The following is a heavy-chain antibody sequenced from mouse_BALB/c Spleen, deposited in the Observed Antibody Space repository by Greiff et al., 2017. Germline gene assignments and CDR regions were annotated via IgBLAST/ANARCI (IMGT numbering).Heavy chain of an antibody. J-gene: IGHJ4*01. Sequence: QVQLQQSGPGLVAPSQSLSITCTVSGFSLTSYGVHWVRQPPGKGLEWLGVIWAGGSTNYNSALMSRLSISKDNSKSQVFLKMNSLQTDDTAMYYCARGQYGNYLAMDYWGQGTSVTVSS. CDR3: ARGQYGNYLAMDY. V-gene: IGHV2-9*02. D-gene: IGHD2-10*02. CDR2: IWAGGST. CDR1: GFSLTSYG.